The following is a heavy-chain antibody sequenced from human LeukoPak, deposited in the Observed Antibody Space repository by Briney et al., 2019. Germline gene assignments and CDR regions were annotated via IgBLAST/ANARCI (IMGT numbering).Heavy chain of an antibody. D-gene: IGHD3-10*01. CDR3: ARGGYYYGSGSFRFDY. V-gene: IGHV1-2*02. CDR1: GYTFTGYY. Sequence: ASVKVSCKASGYTFTGYYMHWVRQAPGQGLEWMGWINPNSGGTNYAQKFQGRVTMTRDTSISTAYMELSRLRSDDTAVYYCARGGYYYGSGSFRFDYWGQGTLVTVS. CDR2: INPNSGGT. J-gene: IGHJ4*02.